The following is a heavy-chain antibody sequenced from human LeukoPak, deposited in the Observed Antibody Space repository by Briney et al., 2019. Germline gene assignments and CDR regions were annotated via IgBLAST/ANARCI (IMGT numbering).Heavy chain of an antibody. CDR2: IYCSGST. J-gene: IGHJ4*02. CDR1: GGSISSSSYY. CDR3: ARQGLGTGTTLGFGY. V-gene: IGHV4-39*01. Sequence: SPSETLSLTCTVSGGSISSSSYYWGWIRQPPGKGREWIGSIYCSGSTYYNPSLKSRVTISVDTSKNQFSLKLSSVTAADTAVYYCARQGLGTGTTLGFGYWGQGTLVTVSS. D-gene: IGHD1-1*01.